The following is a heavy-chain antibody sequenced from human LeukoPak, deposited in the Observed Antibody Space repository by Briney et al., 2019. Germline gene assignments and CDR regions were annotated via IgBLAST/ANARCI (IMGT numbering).Heavy chain of an antibody. CDR1: GFTFSNAW. CDR3: TTDATMVRGVLYAFDI. V-gene: IGHV3-15*01. Sequence: PGGSLRLSCAASGFTFSNAWMSWVRQAPGKGLEWVGRIKSKTDGGTTDYAAPVKGRFTISRDDSKNTLYLQMNSLKTEDTAVYYCTTDATMVRGVLYAFDIWGQGTMVTVSS. CDR2: IKSKTDGGTT. J-gene: IGHJ3*02. D-gene: IGHD3-10*01.